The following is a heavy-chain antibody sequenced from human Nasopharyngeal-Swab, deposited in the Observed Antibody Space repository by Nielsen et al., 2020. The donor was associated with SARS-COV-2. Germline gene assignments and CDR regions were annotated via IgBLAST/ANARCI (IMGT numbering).Heavy chain of an antibody. D-gene: IGHD3-3*01. V-gene: IGHV1-2*06. Sequence: ASVKVSCKASGYTFTGYYLHWVRQAPGQGLEWMGRFNPNSGGTNYAQKFQGRVTMTKDTSISTVYMELSRLRFDDTAVYYCARGGDFWSGWELDYFYYYGMDVWGQGTTVTVSS. CDR2: FNPNSGGT. CDR1: GYTFTGYY. CDR3: ARGGDFWSGWELDYFYYYGMDV. J-gene: IGHJ6*02.